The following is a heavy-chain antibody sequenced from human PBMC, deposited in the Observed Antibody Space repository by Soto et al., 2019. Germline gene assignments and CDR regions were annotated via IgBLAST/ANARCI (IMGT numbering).Heavy chain of an antibody. CDR1: GGSFSGYY. CDR2: INHGESA. D-gene: IGHD2-15*01. Sequence: LSLTCAVYGGSFSGYYWSWIRRPPEKGLEWIGEINHGESASYNPSLKDRVTISLDTSNNHFSLKLTSVTAADSAVYYCARGYAAPRAANWGQGTLVTVSS. J-gene: IGHJ4*02. CDR3: ARGYAAPRAAN. V-gene: IGHV4-34*01.